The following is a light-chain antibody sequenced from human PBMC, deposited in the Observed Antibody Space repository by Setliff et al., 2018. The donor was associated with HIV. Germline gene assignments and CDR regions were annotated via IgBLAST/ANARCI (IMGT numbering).Light chain of an antibody. CDR1: NSNIGNNY. Sequence: QSVLTQPPSASGTPGQRVTISCSGSNSNIGNNYVYWYQQPPGTAPKLLIYRNNQRPSGVPDRFSGSKSGDTASLTISGLQSEDEADYYCCSYAGTDTYIFGSGTKVTVL. CDR3: CSYAGTDTYI. V-gene: IGLV1-47*01. CDR2: RNN. J-gene: IGLJ1*01.